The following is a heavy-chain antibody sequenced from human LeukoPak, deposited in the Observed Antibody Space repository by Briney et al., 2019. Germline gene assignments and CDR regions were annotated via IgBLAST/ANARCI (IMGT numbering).Heavy chain of an antibody. D-gene: IGHD2-2*01. V-gene: IGHV3-9*01. J-gene: IGHJ4*02. Sequence: PGGSLRLSCAASGFTFDDYAMHWVRQAPGKGLEWVSGISWNSGSIGYADSVKGRFTISRDNAKNSLYLQMNSLRAEDTAVYYCASRSYLDYWGQGTVVTVSS. CDR2: ISWNSGSI. CDR1: GFTFDDYA. CDR3: ASRSYLDY.